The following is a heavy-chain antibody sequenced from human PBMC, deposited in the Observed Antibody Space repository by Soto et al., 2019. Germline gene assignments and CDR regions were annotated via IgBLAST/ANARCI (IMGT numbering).Heavy chain of an antibody. V-gene: IGHV3-30-3*01. D-gene: IGHD3-22*01. J-gene: IGHJ4*02. CDR2: ILYDGSNK. Sequence: QVQLVESGGGVVQPGRSLRLSCAASGFTFSSYAMYWVRQAPGKGLEWVAVILYDGSNKYHADSVKGRFTISRDNSKNTLYLQMNSLRAEDTAVYFCARDGITMKGVPRGPFDYWGQGTLVTVSS. CDR1: GFTFSSYA. CDR3: ARDGITMKGVPRGPFDY.